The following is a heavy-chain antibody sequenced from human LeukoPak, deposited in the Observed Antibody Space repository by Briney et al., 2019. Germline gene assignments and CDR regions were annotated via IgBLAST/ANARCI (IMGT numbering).Heavy chain of an antibody. Sequence: SGGSLRLSCAASGFTFSNAWMSWVRQAPGKGLEWVGRIKSKTDGGTTDYAAPVKGRFTISRDDSKNTLYLQMNSLKTEDTAVYYCTTTIFGVVNYYYYYMDVWGKGTTVTVSS. CDR3: TTTIFGVVNYYYYYMDV. CDR1: GFTFSNAW. V-gene: IGHV3-15*01. CDR2: IKSKTDGGTT. J-gene: IGHJ6*03. D-gene: IGHD3-3*01.